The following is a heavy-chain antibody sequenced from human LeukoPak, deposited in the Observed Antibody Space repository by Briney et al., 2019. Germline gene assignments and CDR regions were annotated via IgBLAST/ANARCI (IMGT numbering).Heavy chain of an antibody. CDR3: ARLATRAYDSSGYYPY. CDR2: INPKSGGT. Sequence: ASVKVSCKASGYTFTGYYMHWVRQAPGQGLEWMGRINPKSGGTNYAQKFQGRVTMTRDTSISTAYMELSRLRSDDTAVYYCARLATRAYDSSGYYPYWGQGTLVTVSS. V-gene: IGHV1-2*06. J-gene: IGHJ4*02. D-gene: IGHD3-22*01. CDR1: GYTFTGYY.